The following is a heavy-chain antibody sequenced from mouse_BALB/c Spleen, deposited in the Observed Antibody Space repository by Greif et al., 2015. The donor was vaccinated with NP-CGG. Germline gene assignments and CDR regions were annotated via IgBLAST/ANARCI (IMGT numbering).Heavy chain of an antibody. D-gene: IGHD2-1*01. J-gene: IGHJ1*01. V-gene: IGHV1-15*01. CDR3: TRSGGNYWYFDV. Sequence: QVQLQQSGAELVRPGASVTLSCKASGYTFTDYEMHWVKQTPVHGLEWIGAIDPETGGTAYNQKFKGKATLAADKSSSTAYMELRSLTSEDSAVYYCTRSGGNYWYFDVWGAGTTVTVSS. CDR2: IDPETGGT. CDR1: GYTFTDYE.